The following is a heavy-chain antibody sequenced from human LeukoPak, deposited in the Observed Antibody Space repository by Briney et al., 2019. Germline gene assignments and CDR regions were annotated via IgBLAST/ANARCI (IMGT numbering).Heavy chain of an antibody. Sequence: SETLSLTCTVSGGSISSSSYYWGWIRQPPGKGLEWIGSIYYSGSTYYNPSLKSRVTISVDTSKNQFSLKLSSVTAADTAVYYCARVYYYGSGSYSHYDYWGQGTLVTVSS. CDR2: IYYSGST. CDR3: ARVYYYGSGSYSHYDY. J-gene: IGHJ4*02. V-gene: IGHV4-39*07. D-gene: IGHD3-10*01. CDR1: GGSISSSSYY.